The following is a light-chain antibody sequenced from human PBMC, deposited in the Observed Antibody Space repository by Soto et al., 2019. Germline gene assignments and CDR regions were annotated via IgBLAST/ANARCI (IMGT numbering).Light chain of an antibody. CDR3: QQYNSWLWT. CDR2: GAS. CDR1: QSVSSN. V-gene: IGKV3-15*01. Sequence: EIVLTQSPGTLSSSPGERATLSCRASQSVSSNLAWYQQKPGQPPRLLIYGASTRATGIPARFSGSGSGTEFTLTISSLQSEDSAVYYCQQYNSWLWTFGQGTKVDIK. J-gene: IGKJ1*01.